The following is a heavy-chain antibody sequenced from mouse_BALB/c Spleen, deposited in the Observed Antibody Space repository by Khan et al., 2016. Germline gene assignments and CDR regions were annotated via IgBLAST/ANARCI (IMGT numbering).Heavy chain of an antibody. V-gene: IGHV1-9*01. Sequence: QVQLQQSGAELMKPGASVKISCKATGYTFSNYWIEWVKQRPGHGLEWIGEILPRSGSTNFNENFKGKATFTADTSSNTAYMQLSSLTSEDSAVYYWARTDRLGYFDYWGQGSSLTVSS. CDR1: GYTFSNYW. CDR3: ARTDRLGYFDY. D-gene: IGHD4-1*01. J-gene: IGHJ2*02. CDR2: ILPRSGST.